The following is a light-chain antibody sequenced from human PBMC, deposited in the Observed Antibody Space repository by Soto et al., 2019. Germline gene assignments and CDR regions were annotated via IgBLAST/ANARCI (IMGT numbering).Light chain of an antibody. CDR2: AAS. V-gene: IGKV1-27*01. Sequence: IQVTLSPSSLSASVRDRVTITCLASQGISNYLAWYQQKPGKVPKLLIYAASTLQSGVPSRFGGSGSGTDFTLTISSLQPEDVATYYCQKYNSAPQTFGQGTKVDI. CDR1: QGISNY. J-gene: IGKJ1*01. CDR3: QKYNSAPQT.